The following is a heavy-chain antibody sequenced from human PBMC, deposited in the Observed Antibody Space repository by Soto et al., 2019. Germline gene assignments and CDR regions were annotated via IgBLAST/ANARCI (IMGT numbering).Heavy chain of an antibody. CDR1: GGTFSSYA. CDR2: IIPIFGTA. CDR3: AHEYCTNDVCYKNGPKAFDI. D-gene: IGHD2-8*01. J-gene: IGHJ3*02. Sequence: QVQLVQSGAEVKEPGSSVKVSCKASGGTFSSYAISWVRQAPGQGLGWMGGIIPIFGTANYAQKFQGRVTITADESTSTAYMELSSLRSEDTAVYYCAHEYCTNDVCYKNGPKAFDIWGQGTMVTVSS. V-gene: IGHV1-69*01.